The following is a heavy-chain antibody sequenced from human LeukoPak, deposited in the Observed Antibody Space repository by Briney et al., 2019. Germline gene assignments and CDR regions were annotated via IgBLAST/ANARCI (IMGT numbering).Heavy chain of an antibody. D-gene: IGHD3-10*01. J-gene: IGHJ6*03. V-gene: IGHV3-33*06. CDR3: AKDMYSGSGSYYNYYMDV. CDR2: IWHGESNK. CDR1: GFTFSSYA. Sequence: GGSLRLSCVASGFTFSSYAMHWVRQAPGKGLEWVAVIWHGESNKYYADSVRGRFTISRDNSQNTLYLQMNSLRAEDTAVYFCAKDMYSGSGSYYNYYMDVWGKGTTVTISS.